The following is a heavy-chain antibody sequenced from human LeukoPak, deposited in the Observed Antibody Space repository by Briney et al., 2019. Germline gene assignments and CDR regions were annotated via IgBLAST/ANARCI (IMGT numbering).Heavy chain of an antibody. J-gene: IGHJ4*02. CDR1: GFTFSSYA. D-gene: IGHD4-11*01. Sequence: GGSLRLSCAASGFTFSSYAMSWVRQAPGKGLEWVSAISGSGGSTYYADSVKGRFTISRDNSKNTLYLQMNSLRAEDTAVYYCAKDQFHTKTDYSNYFSDYYFDYWGQGTLVTVSS. CDR3: AKDQFHTKTDYSNYFSDYYFDY. CDR2: ISGSGGST. V-gene: IGHV3-23*01.